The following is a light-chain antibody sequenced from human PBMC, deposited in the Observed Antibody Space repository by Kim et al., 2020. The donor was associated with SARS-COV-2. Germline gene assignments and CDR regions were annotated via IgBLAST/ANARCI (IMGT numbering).Light chain of an antibody. CDR3: QAWDSSSDHVV. CDR1: KLGDKC. J-gene: IGLJ1*01. CDR2: DDS. V-gene: IGLV3-21*02. Sequence: PGQTARITCCADKLGDKCVPWYQQKPGQAPVLVVYDDSERPSGIPERFSGSNSGNTATLTISRTQAGDDADYYCQAWDSSSDHVVFGTGTQVTVL.